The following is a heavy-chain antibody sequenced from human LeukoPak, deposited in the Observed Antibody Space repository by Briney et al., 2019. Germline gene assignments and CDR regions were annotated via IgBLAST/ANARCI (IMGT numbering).Heavy chain of an antibody. CDR2: INPNSGGT. CDR3: ARGDKTYYDFWSGLYYFDY. J-gene: IGHJ4*02. Sequence: ASVKVSCKASGYTFTGYYMHWVRQAPGQGLEWMGWINPNSGGTNYAQKFQGRATMTRDTSISTAYMELSRLRSDDTAVYYCARGDKTYYDFWSGLYYFDYWGQGTLVTVSS. D-gene: IGHD3-3*01. V-gene: IGHV1-2*02. CDR1: GYTFTGYY.